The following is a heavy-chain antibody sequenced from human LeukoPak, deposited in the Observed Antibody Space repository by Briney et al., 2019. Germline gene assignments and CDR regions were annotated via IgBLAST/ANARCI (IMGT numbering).Heavy chain of an antibody. CDR3: ARADFWSGNYYYYGMDV. CDR1: GFTFSSYA. V-gene: IGHV3-30-3*01. Sequence: GGSLRLSCGASGFTFSSYAMHWVRQAPGKGLEWVAVISYDGSNKYYADSVKGRFTISRDNAKNSLYLQINSLRAGDTAVYYCARADFWSGNYYYYGMDVWGQGTTVIVSS. CDR2: ISYDGSNK. D-gene: IGHD3-3*01. J-gene: IGHJ6*02.